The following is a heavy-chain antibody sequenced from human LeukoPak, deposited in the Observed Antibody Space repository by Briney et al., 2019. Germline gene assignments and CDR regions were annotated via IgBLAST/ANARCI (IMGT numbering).Heavy chain of an antibody. Sequence: PSETLSLTCTVSGGSISGYYWSWIRQPPGKGLEWIGYIYHSGSTNYNPSLKSRVTISVDTSKNQFSLKLYSVTAADTAVYYCARQDSSSWYFYYGMDVWGQGTTVTVSS. D-gene: IGHD6-13*01. CDR2: IYHSGST. CDR3: ARQDSSSWYFYYGMDV. CDR1: GGSISGYY. V-gene: IGHV4-59*08. J-gene: IGHJ6*02.